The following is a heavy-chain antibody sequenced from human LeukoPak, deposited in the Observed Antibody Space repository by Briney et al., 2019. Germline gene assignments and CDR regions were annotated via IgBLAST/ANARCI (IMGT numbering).Heavy chain of an antibody. CDR2: INSDGSST. D-gene: IGHD4-17*01. Sequence: GGSLRLSCAASGFTFSSYWMHWVRQAPGKGLVWFSRINSDGSSTSYADSVKGRFTISRDNAKNTLYLQMNSLRAEDTAVYYCARDTSRYGDYGDWGQGTLVTVSS. V-gene: IGHV3-74*01. CDR1: GFTFSSYW. J-gene: IGHJ4*02. CDR3: ARDTSRYGDYGD.